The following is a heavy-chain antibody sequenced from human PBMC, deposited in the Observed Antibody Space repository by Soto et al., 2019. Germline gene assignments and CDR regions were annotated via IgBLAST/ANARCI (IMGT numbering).Heavy chain of an antibody. J-gene: IGHJ3*02. CDR3: TKAPGIAVSNDI. D-gene: IGHD6-19*01. Sequence: ASVKVSCKASGYTFKNYGIRWVRQAPGQGLEWMAWISAYNGNTNYAQKLQGRVTVTTDTSTSTAYMELRSLRSDDTAVYYCTKAPGIAVSNDIWGQGTMVTVSS. V-gene: IGHV1-18*01. CDR1: GYTFKNYG. CDR2: ISAYNGNT.